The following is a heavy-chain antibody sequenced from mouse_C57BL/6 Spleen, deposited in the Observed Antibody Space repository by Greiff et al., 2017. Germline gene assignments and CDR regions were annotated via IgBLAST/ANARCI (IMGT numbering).Heavy chain of an antibody. D-gene: IGHD2-4*01. CDR2: IRNKANGYTT. CDR3: ARYRGITTDWYFDV. Sequence: EVMLVESGGGLVQPGGSLSLSCAASGFTFTDYYMSWVRQPPGKAREWLGFIRNKANGYTTEYSASVKGRFTISRDNSQSILYLQMNALRAEDSATYYCARYRGITTDWYFDVWGTGTTVTVSS. CDR1: GFTFTDYY. V-gene: IGHV7-3*01. J-gene: IGHJ1*03.